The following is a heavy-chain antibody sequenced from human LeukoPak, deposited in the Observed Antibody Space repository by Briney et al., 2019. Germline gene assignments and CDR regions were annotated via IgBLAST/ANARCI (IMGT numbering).Heavy chain of an antibody. CDR2: ISWNSGSI. D-gene: IGHD1-26*01. V-gene: IGHV3-9*01. CDR3: AKDRGVGATRFYGTNDAFDI. Sequence: GGFLRLSCAASGFTFDDYAMHWVRQAPGKGLEWVSGISWNSGSIGYADSVKGRFTISRDNAKNSLYLQMNSLRAEDTALYYCAKDRGVGATRFYGTNDAFDIWGQGTMVTVSS. J-gene: IGHJ3*02. CDR1: GFTFDDYA.